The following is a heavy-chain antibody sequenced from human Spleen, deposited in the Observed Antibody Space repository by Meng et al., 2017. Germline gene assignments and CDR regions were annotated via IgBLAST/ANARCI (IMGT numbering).Heavy chain of an antibody. Sequence: GESLKISCKGSGYSFSNYWIGWVRQLPGKGLEWMGIIFPGDSDATYNPSFEGQVTISADKSISTAFLQWSSLEASDTAMYYCARANYDYVWGSYNQGCDYWGQGTPVTVSS. CDR2: IFPGDSDA. CDR1: GYSFSNYW. J-gene: IGHJ4*02. V-gene: IGHV5-51*01. CDR3: ARANYDYVWGSYNQGCDY. D-gene: IGHD3-16*01.